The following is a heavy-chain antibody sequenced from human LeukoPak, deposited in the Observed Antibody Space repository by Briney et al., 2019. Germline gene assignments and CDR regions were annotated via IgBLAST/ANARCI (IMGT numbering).Heavy chain of an antibody. Sequence: GGSLKLSCAASGLTFSGSAMHWVRQASGKGLEWVGRIRSKANSYATAYAASVKGRFTISRDDSKNTAYLQMNSLKTEDTAVYYCTSPLYYYDSSGPNPFDYWGQGTLVTVSS. D-gene: IGHD3-22*01. CDR3: TSPLYYYDSSGPNPFDY. J-gene: IGHJ4*02. V-gene: IGHV3-73*01. CDR1: GLTFSGSA. CDR2: IRSKANSYAT.